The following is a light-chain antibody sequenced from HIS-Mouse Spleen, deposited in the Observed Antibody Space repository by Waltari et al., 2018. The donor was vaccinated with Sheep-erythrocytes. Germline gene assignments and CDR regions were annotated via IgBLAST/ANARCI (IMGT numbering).Light chain of an antibody. CDR3: AAWDDSLNGWV. V-gene: IGLV2-8*01. J-gene: IGLJ3*02. CDR2: EVN. Sequence: QSALTQPPSASGSPGQSVTISCTGTSSDVGGYNYVSWYQQHPGKAPKLMIYEVNKRPSGVPDRFSGSQSGNTASLAISGLQSEDEADYYCAAWDDSLNGWVFGGGTKLTVL. CDR1: SSDVGGYNY.